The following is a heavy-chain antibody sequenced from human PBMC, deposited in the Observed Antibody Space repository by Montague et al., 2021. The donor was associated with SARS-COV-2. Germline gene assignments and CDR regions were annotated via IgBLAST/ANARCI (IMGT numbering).Heavy chain of an antibody. CDR1: GSSVNSTNW. CDR2: VYRTGGT. V-gene: IGHV4-4*02. CDR3: ARTGAYDHFDY. Sequence: TLSLTCTVSGSSVNSTNWWSWVRQPPGKGLEWIAEVYRTGGTMFNPSFRSRVTLSIDRSKNLFSFNLNSVTVADTAVYYCARTGAYDHFDYWGPGTLVIVSS. J-gene: IGHJ4*03. D-gene: IGHD5-12*01.